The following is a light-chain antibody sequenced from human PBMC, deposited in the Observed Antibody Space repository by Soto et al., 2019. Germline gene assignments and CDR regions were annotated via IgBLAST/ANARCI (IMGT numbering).Light chain of an antibody. CDR1: QSVIND. CDR3: QQYRGWPRT. Sequence: EIVLTQSPATLSVSPGERVTLSCRVSQSVINDLAWYQQKPGQAPRLLVYGASTRATDAPPRFRGSGSGTDFSLTISSLQSEDIATYYCQQYRGWPRTFGQGSRVEIK. V-gene: IGKV3-15*01. CDR2: GAS. J-gene: IGKJ1*01.